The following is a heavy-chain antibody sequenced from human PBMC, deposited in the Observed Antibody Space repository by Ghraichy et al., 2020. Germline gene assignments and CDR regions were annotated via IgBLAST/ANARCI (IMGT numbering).Heavy chain of an antibody. CDR3: AGVRYWGSPHFDY. CDR1: GGSISGYY. J-gene: IGHJ4*02. CDR2: IYTSEST. D-gene: IGHD7-27*01. V-gene: IGHV4-4*07. Sequence: SETLSLTCTVSGGSISGYYWSWIRQPAGKGLEWIGRIGRIYTSESTNYNPSLKSRVNMSMDTSKNQFSLNLNSVTTADTAVYYCAGVRYWGSPHFDYWGQGTLVSFSS.